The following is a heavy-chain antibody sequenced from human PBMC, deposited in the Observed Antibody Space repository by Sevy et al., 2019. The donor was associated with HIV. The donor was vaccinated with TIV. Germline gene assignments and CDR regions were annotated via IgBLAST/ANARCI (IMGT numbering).Heavy chain of an antibody. J-gene: IGHJ6*02. D-gene: IGHD3-3*01. V-gene: IGHV3-48*03. CDR3: AKRGGHYDLGMDV. Sequence: GESLKISCAASGFTFSSFEMTWVRQAPGKGLEWVSYISSSGSTIYYTNSVKGRFTISRDNAKNSLYLQMNSLRAEDTAVYYCAKRGGHYDLGMDVWGQGTTVTVSS. CDR1: GFTFSSFE. CDR2: ISSSGSTI.